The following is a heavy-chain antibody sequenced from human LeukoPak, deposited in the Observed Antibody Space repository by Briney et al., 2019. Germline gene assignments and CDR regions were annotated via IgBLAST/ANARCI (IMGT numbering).Heavy chain of an antibody. J-gene: IGHJ4*02. Sequence: SETLSLTCTVSGGSISSGGYYWSWIRQHPGKGLEWIGYIYYSGSTYYNPSLKSRVTISVGTSKNQFSLKLSSVTAADTAVYYCAREDYGDFKFDYWGQGTLVTVSS. V-gene: IGHV4-31*03. CDR1: GGSISSGGYY. CDR3: AREDYGDFKFDY. CDR2: IYYSGST. D-gene: IGHD4-17*01.